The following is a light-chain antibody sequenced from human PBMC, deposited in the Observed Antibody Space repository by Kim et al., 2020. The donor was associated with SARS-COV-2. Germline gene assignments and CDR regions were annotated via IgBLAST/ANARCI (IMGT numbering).Light chain of an antibody. CDR1: QSVSSN. Sequence: VCPGERAPPPCRASQSVSSNLAWYQQKPGQAPRLLIYGASTRATGIPARFSGRGSGTEFTLTISSLQSEDFAVYYCQQYNNWPGTFGQGTKVDIK. J-gene: IGKJ1*01. V-gene: IGKV3-15*01. CDR2: GAS. CDR3: QQYNNWPGT.